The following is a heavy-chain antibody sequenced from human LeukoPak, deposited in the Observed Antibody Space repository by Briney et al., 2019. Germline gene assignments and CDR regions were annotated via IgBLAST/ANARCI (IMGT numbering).Heavy chain of an antibody. CDR2: IYYSGST. D-gene: IGHD3-16*01. Sequence: SETLSLTCTVSGGSISSGGYYWSWIRQHPGKGLEWIGYIYYSGSTYYNPSLKSRVTISVDTSKNQFSLKLSSVTAADTAVYYCARAYLGAGWFDPRGQGTLVTVSS. CDR3: ARAYLGAGWFDP. CDR1: GGSISSGGYY. V-gene: IGHV4-31*03. J-gene: IGHJ5*02.